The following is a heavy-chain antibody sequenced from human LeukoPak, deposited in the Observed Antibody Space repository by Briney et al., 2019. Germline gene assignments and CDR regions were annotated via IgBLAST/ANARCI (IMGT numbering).Heavy chain of an antibody. D-gene: IGHD5-12*01. CDR1: GGSISSYY. CDR2: IYYSGST. V-gene: IGHV4-59*01. Sequence: ASETLSLTCTVSGGSISSYYWSWIRQPPGKGLEWIGYIYYSGSTNYNPSLKSRVTISVDTSKNQFSLKLSSVTAADTAVYYCARVVSGYDYYYYYYYMDVWGKGTTVTVSS. J-gene: IGHJ6*03. CDR3: ARVVSGYDYYYYYYYMDV.